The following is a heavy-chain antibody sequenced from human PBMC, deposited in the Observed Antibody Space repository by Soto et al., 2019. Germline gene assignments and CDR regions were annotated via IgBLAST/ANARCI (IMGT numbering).Heavy chain of an antibody. CDR2: IIPMLGIR. D-gene: IGHD6-19*01. Sequence: QVQLVQSGAEVKKPGSSVKVSCKDSGGTFSTYSMFWVRQAPGQGLEWMGRIIPMLGIRNYAQRFQDRVTITADKSTATAHMELSSLRSEDTALYYCTIGSWSCEVFDIWGQGTMVTVSS. CDR3: TIGSWSCEVFDI. CDR1: GGTFSTYS. V-gene: IGHV1-69*02. J-gene: IGHJ3*02.